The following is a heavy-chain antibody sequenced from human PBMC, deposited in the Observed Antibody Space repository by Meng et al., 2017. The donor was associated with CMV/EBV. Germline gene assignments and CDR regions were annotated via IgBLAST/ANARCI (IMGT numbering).Heavy chain of an antibody. D-gene: IGHD6-13*01. Sequence: LSCAASGFTCSRYAMHWVRQAPGKGLEWVAVISYDGSNKYYADSVKGRFTISRDNSKNTLYLQMNSLRAEDTAVYYCARGQAAAGTVYWGQGTLVTVSS. V-gene: IGHV3-30*04. J-gene: IGHJ4*02. CDR1: GFTCSRYA. CDR3: ARGQAAAGTVY. CDR2: ISYDGSNK.